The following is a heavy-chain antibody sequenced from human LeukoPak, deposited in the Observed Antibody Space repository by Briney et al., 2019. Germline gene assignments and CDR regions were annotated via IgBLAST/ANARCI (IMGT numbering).Heavy chain of an antibody. D-gene: IGHD3-10*01. V-gene: IGHV3-33*01. CDR2: IWHDGSHK. CDR1: GFAFNTYA. CDR3: AREIFGSGSYPDI. Sequence: PGRSLRLSCAASGFAFNTYAMHWVRQAPGQGLEWVALIWHDGSHKFYSNSVRGQFTISRDNSKNTVSLQMNNLRPEDTAVYCCAREIFGSGSYPDIWGQGTLVTVSS. J-gene: IGHJ4*02.